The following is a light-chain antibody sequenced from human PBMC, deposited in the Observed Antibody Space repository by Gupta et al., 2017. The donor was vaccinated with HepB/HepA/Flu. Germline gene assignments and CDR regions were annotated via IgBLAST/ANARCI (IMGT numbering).Light chain of an antibody. Sequence: SPELTQDPAVSVALGQTVRITCQGDSLRSYYASWYQQKQGQAPGLGFDCKNNRPSGITDRFLCYNSGNTDSLTLTVVQAEDEADDDCNYRDSHRNLVIFGGGTKLTVL. CDR2: CKN. V-gene: IGLV3-19*01. J-gene: IGLJ2*01. CDR3: NYRDSHRNLVI. CDR1: SLRSYY.